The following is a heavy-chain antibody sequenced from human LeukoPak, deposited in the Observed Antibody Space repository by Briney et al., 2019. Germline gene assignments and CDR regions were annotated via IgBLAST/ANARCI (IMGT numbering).Heavy chain of an antibody. D-gene: IGHD1-26*01. CDR2: ISSISSYI. J-gene: IGHJ3*02. CDR3: ARDPSGTYYPRVSGALDI. V-gene: IGHV3-21*01. CDR1: GFTFSSYS. Sequence: PGGSLRLSCAVSGFTFSSYSMSWVRQAPGKGLEWVSSISSISSYIYYADSVKGRFTVSRDNAKNSLYLQMDSLKAEDTAVYYCARDPSGTYYPRVSGALDIWGQGTMVTVSS.